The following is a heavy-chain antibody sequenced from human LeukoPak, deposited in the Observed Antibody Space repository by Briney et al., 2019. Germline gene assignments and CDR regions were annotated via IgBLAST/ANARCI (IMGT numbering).Heavy chain of an antibody. CDR1: GGSVSSYY. J-gene: IGHJ4*02. CDR2: IYYSGST. Sequence: SETLSLTCTVSGGSVSSYYWSWIRQPPGKGLEWIGYIYYSGSTNYNPSPKSRVTISVDTSKNQFSLKLSSVTAADTAVYYCARHPGWSGYSVFDYWGQGTLVTVSS. V-gene: IGHV4-59*08. D-gene: IGHD3-3*01. CDR3: ARHPGWSGYSVFDY.